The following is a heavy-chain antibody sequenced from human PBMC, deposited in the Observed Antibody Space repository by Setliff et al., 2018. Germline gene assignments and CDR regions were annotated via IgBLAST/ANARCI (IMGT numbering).Heavy chain of an antibody. J-gene: IGHJ5*01. Sequence: PGGSLRLSCVGSGFNFRNYEMNWVRRAPGKGLEWISYISYGSTTFYADSVKDRFTISRDNAKTSLYLQMDSLRVEDTAVYFCARSPGWIPWFDSWGQGTLVTVSS. CDR3: ARSPGWIPWFDS. V-gene: IGHV3-48*03. CDR1: GFNFRNYE. D-gene: IGHD5-18*01. CDR2: ISYGSTT.